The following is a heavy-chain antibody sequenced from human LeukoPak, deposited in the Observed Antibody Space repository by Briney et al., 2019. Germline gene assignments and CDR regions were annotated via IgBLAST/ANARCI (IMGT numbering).Heavy chain of an antibody. CDR2: INPNSGDT. V-gene: IGHV1-2*06. J-gene: IGHJ4*02. CDR3: AKTASIAEDRVDY. Sequence: ASVKVSCKASGYIFTGYFIHWLRQAPGQGPEWMERINPNSGDTDYAQKFQGRVTMTRDTSVTTAYMEVSRLISDDTAVYYCAKTASIAEDRVDYWGQGTLVAVSS. D-gene: IGHD6-13*01. CDR1: GYIFTGYF.